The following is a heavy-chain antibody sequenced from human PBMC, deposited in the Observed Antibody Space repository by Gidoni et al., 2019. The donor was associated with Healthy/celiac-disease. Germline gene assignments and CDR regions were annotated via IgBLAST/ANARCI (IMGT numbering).Heavy chain of an antibody. CDR1: VGSLSSGSYY. Sequence: QVQLQESVPVLVNPSQTLSLTCTLSVGSLSSGSYYWSWIRQPPGKGLEWIGYIYYSGRTYYKPSLKSRVTISVDTSKNQFSLKLSSVTAADTAVDYCARVEGGDDYGDYSFWYFDYWGQGTLVTVSS. V-gene: IGHV4-30-4*01. CDR3: ARVEGGDDYGDYSFWYFDY. J-gene: IGHJ4*02. CDR2: IYYSGRT. D-gene: IGHD4-17*01.